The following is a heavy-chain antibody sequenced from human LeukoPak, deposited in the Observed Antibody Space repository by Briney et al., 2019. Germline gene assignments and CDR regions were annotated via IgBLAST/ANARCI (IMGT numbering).Heavy chain of an antibody. CDR1: GYTFTGYY. D-gene: IGHD1-1*01. V-gene: IGHV1-2*02. Sequence: ASVTVSCTASGYTFTGYYMHWVRQAPEQGLEWMGWINPNSGGTNYAQKFQGRVTMTRDTSISTAYMELSRLRSDDTAVYYCARVLSNWNYHDYWGQGTLVTVSS. CDR2: INPNSGGT. J-gene: IGHJ4*02. CDR3: ARVLSNWNYHDY.